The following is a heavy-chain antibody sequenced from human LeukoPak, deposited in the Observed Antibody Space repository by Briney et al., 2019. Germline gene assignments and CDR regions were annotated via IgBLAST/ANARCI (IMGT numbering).Heavy chain of an antibody. CDR2: ICDSGRTI. J-gene: IGHJ4*02. Sequence: GGSLRLSCAASGFNFSDYYMSWIRQAPGKGLKWVSYICDSGRTIYYADSVKGRCTISRDNAKNSVYLQMNNLRAEDTAVYYCARDRLGDYDHSGYYDKWGQGTLVTVSS. V-gene: IGHV3-11*01. CDR1: GFNFSDYY. D-gene: IGHD3-22*01. CDR3: ARDRLGDYDHSGYYDK.